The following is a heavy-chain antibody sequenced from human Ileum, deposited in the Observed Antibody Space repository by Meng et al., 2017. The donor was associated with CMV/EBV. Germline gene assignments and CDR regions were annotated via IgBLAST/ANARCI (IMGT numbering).Heavy chain of an antibody. CDR1: GASIRSYC. Sequence: PESGPGLVKPSEPLSLTCSVSGASIRSYCWSWIRQPAGKGLEWIGRFTARGNTNYNPSLKSRVTMSLDTSLNQFSLRLNSVTAADTAVYYCARDVIRDDTGSWFDPWGQGTLVTVSS. J-gene: IGHJ5*02. V-gene: IGHV4-4*07. D-gene: IGHD3-9*01. CDR2: FTARGNT. CDR3: ARDVIRDDTGSWFDP.